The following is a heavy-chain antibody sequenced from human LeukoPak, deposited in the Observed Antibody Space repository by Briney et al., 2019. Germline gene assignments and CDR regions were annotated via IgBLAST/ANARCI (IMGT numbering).Heavy chain of an antibody. J-gene: IGHJ5*02. CDR2: ISYDGSNK. CDR1: GFAFSSYA. D-gene: IGHD6-19*01. CDR3: ARALRAVAGTIWFDP. V-gene: IGHV3-30*01. Sequence: GGSLRLSCAASGFAFSSYAMSWVRQAPGKGLEWVAVISYDGSNKYYADSVKGRFTISRDNSKNTLYLQMNSLRAEDTAVYYCARALRAVAGTIWFDPWGQGTLVTVSS.